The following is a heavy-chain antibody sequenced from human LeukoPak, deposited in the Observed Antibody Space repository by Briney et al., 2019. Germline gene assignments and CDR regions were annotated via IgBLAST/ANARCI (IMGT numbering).Heavy chain of an antibody. Sequence: SETLSLTCAVYGGSFSGYYWSWIRQPPGKGLEWIGEINHSGSTYYNPSLKSRVTISVDTSKNQFSLKLNSVTAADTAVYYCARVDTAMAIDYWGQGTLVTVSS. V-gene: IGHV4-34*01. CDR2: INHSGST. CDR1: GGSFSGYY. D-gene: IGHD5-18*01. J-gene: IGHJ4*02. CDR3: ARVDTAMAIDY.